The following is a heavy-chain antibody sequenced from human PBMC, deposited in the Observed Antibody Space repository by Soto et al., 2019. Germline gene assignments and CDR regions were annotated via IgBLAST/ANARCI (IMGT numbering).Heavy chain of an antibody. Sequence: VAVKVSCKASGYTFTSYYMHWVRQAPGQPLEWLGWISLYSDGTNYAQKFQGRVSMTTDTSTTTAYMELRSLRSDDTAVYYCARVVPGAEAWFGPWGQGTLVTVSS. CDR1: GYTFTSYY. CDR3: ARVVPGAEAWFGP. V-gene: IGHV1-18*04. J-gene: IGHJ5*02. CDR2: ISLYSDGT. D-gene: IGHD2-2*01.